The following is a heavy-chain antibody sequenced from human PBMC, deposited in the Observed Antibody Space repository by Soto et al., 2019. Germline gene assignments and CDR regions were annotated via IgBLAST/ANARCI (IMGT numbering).Heavy chain of an antibody. CDR3: ARDKIPDILTGYYDEY. D-gene: IGHD3-9*01. V-gene: IGHV3-66*01. Sequence: EVQLVESGGGLVQPGGSLRLSCAASGFTVSRNYRSWVRQAPGKGLEWVSVIYSGGSTYYADSVKGRFTISRDNSKNTLYLQMNSLRAEDTAVYYCARDKIPDILTGYYDEYWGQGTLVTVSS. CDR2: IYSGGST. J-gene: IGHJ4*02. CDR1: GFTVSRNY.